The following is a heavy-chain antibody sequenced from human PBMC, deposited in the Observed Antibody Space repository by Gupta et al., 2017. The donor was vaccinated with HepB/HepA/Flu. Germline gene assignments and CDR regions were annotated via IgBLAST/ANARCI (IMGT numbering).Heavy chain of an antibody. CDR1: S. CDR2: ISSSSSYI. V-gene: IGHV3-21*01. Sequence: SMNWVRQAPGKGLDWVSSISSSSSYIYYADSVKGRFTISRDNAKNSLCLQMNSLRAEDTAVYYYARVESGPDPGNGGQGTLVTVSS. J-gene: IGHJ4*02. CDR3: ARVESGPDPGN. D-gene: IGHD1-14*01.